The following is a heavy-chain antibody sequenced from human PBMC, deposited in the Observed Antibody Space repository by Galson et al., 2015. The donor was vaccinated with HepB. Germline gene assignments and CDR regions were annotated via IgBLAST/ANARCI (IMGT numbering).Heavy chain of an antibody. D-gene: IGHD6-13*01. J-gene: IGHJ4*02. Sequence: SLRLSCAASGFTFSSYAMHWVRQAPGKGLEWVAVISYDGSNKYYADSVKGRFTISRDNSKNTLYLQMNSLRAEDTAVYYCARDHIRMYSSSWYTGFDYWGQGTLVTVSS. CDR1: GFTFSSYA. CDR3: ARDHIRMYSSSWYTGFDY. CDR2: ISYDGSNK. V-gene: IGHV3-30-3*01.